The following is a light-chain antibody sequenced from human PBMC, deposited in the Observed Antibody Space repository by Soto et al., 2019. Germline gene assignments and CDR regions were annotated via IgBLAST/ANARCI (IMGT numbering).Light chain of an antibody. Sequence: QSVLTQPPSVSAAPGQTVTISCSGSSSNIGHNYVSWYQQLPGTAPKLLIYENNKRPSGIPDRFSGSKSGTSATLGITGLQTGDEADYYCGTWDSSLSAWVFGGGTKLTVL. J-gene: IGLJ3*02. CDR3: GTWDSSLSAWV. CDR1: SSNIGHNY. V-gene: IGLV1-51*02. CDR2: ENN.